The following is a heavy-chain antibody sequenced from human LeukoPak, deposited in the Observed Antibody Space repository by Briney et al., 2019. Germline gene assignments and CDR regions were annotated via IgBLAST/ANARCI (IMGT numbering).Heavy chain of an antibody. CDR3: AKGWSRLYWYFDL. J-gene: IGHJ2*01. Sequence: PGGSLRLSCAASGFTFSSYAMSWVRQAPGKGLEWVSAISGSGGNTYYADSVKGRFTISRDNSKNTLYLQMNSLRAEDTAVYYCAKGWSRLYWYFDLWGRGTLVTVSS. CDR1: GFTFSSYA. CDR2: ISGSGGNT. D-gene: IGHD2-15*01. V-gene: IGHV3-23*01.